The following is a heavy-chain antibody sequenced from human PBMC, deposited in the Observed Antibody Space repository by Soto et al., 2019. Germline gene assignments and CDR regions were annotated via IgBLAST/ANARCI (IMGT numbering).Heavy chain of an antibody. CDR2: INPSAGST. Sequence: QVQLVQSGADVKKPGASVKVSCKASGYTFTNYYMHWVRQAPGQGLQWMGIINPSAGSTTYAQNFQGRVTMTRDTSASTVDMELSSLRSEDTAVYYCAREGQRDDDYGRHFDYWGQGTLVTVSS. CDR1: GYTFTNYY. J-gene: IGHJ4*02. V-gene: IGHV1-46*01. D-gene: IGHD4-17*01. CDR3: AREGQRDDDYGRHFDY.